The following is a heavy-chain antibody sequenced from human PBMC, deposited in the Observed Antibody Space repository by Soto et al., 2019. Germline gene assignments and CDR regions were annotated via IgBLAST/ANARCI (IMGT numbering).Heavy chain of an antibody. J-gene: IGHJ3*02. Sequence: EVQLLESGGGLVQPGGSLRLSCAASGFTFSSYAMSWVRQAPGKGLEWVSAISGSGGSTSYADSVKGRFTNSRDNSKNTMYLQMNSLRAGDTAVYYRAKHLGRGACDIWGQGTMVTVS. CDR1: GFTFSSYA. CDR2: ISGSGGST. V-gene: IGHV3-23*01. CDR3: AKHLGRGACDI. D-gene: IGHD3-16*01.